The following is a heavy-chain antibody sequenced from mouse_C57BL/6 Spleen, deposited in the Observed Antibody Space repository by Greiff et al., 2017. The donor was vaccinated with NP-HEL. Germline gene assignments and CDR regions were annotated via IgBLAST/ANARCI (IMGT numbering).Heavy chain of an antibody. J-gene: IGHJ1*03. CDR2: ISSGGSYT. CDR1: GFTFSSYG. CDR3: ARQGREAYYGNYVWYFDV. D-gene: IGHD2-10*01. Sequence: EVQLVESGGDLVKPGGSLKLSCAASGFTFSSYGMSWVRQTPDKRLEWVATISSGGSYTYYPDSVKGRFTISRDNAKNTLYLQMSSLKSEDTAMYYCARQGREAYYGNYVWYFDVWGTGTTVTVSS. V-gene: IGHV5-6*01.